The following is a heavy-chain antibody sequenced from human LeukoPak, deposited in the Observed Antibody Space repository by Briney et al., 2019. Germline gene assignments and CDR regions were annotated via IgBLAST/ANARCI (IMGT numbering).Heavy chain of an antibody. D-gene: IGHD3-10*01. CDR2: IIPILGIA. J-gene: IGHJ4*02. CDR3: AREEDYYGSGSSFDY. V-gene: IGHV1-69*04. Sequence: ASVKVSCKASGGTFSSYTISWVRQAPGQGLELKGRIIPILGIANYAQKFQGRVTITADKSTSTAYMELSSLRSEDTAVYYCAREEDYYGSGSSFDYWGQGTLVTVSS. CDR1: GGTFSSYT.